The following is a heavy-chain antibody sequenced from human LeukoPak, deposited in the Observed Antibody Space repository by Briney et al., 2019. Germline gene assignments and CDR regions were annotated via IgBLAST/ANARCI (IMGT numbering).Heavy chain of an antibody. V-gene: IGHV3-30-3*01. CDR1: GFTFRSYA. CDR2: ISYDGSIK. D-gene: IGHD3-3*01. CDR3: ANPFGAFDY. J-gene: IGHJ4*02. Sequence: GKSLRLSCAASGFTFRSYAIHWVRQAPGKGLEWVAFISYDGSIKYYTDSVKGRFTISRDNSKNTLYLQMNSLRAEDTAVYYCANPFGAFDYWGQGTLVTVSS.